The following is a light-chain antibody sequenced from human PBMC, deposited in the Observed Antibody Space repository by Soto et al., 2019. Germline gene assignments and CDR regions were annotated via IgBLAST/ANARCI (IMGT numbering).Light chain of an antibody. CDR2: DAS. CDR1: QSIGAF. CDR3: QQSSTTPWT. J-gene: IGKJ1*01. Sequence: DIQMTQSPSSLSASVEDRVTITCRASQSIGAFLNWYRHKPGRAPEFLIYDASNAHRGVPSRFIGRGAGTDFTLTIDSLQPEDFATYYCQQSSTTPWTFGPGTRV. V-gene: IGKV1-39*01.